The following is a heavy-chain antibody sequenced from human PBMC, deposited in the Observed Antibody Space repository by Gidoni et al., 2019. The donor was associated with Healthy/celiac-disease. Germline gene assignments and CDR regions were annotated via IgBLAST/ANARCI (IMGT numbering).Heavy chain of an antibody. CDR3: ARGGVVVPAAIIDAFDI. V-gene: IGHV4-38-2*02. J-gene: IGHJ3*02. CDR2: IYHSGST. D-gene: IGHD2-2*01. CDR1: GYSISSGYY. Sequence: QVQLQESGPGLVKPSETLSLTCTVSGYSISSGYYWGWIRQPPGKGLEWIGSIYHSGSTYYNPSLKSRVTISVDTSKNQFSLKLSSVTAADTAVYYCARGGVVVPAAIIDAFDIWGQGTMVTVSS.